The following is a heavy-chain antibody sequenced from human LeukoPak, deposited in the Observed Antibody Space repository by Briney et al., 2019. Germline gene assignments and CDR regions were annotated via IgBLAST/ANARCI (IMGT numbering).Heavy chain of an antibody. J-gene: IGHJ4*02. CDR2: ISSGSLHM. CDR1: GFFFSSYS. CDR3: YASGTYYNEY. Sequence: GGSLRLSCTASGFFFSSYSVNWVRQAPGKGLEWVSSISSGSLHMYYADSVKGRFTISRDNAKSSLYLEMNSLRAEDTAVYYCYASGTYYNEYWGQGTLVTVSS. D-gene: IGHD3-10*01. V-gene: IGHV3-21*01.